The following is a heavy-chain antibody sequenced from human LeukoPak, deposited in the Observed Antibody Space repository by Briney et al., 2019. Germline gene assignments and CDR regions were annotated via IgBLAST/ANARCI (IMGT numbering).Heavy chain of an antibody. V-gene: IGHV4-59*08. Sequence: SETLSLTCTVSGGPSSSYYWSWIRQPPGKGLEWIGYIYYSGGTNYNPSLESRVTISGDTSKNEFSLKLSSVTAADTAVYYCARGRLIVATGVYYFDYWGQGTLVTVSS. D-gene: IGHD5-12*01. CDR1: GGPSSSYY. J-gene: IGHJ4*02. CDR3: ARGRLIVATGVYYFDY. CDR2: IYYSGGT.